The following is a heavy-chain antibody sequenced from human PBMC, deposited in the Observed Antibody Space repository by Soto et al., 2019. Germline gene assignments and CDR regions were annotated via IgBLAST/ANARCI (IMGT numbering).Heavy chain of an antibody. J-gene: IGHJ6*02. Sequence: PLKVSCKASGYSFTSYGSSWVRLTPEQGLERMGWISAYNGNTNYAQKLQGRVTMTTDTSTSTAYMELRSLRSDDTAVYYCARDGGSYPLRGYYYYGMDVWGQGTTVTVSS. D-gene: IGHD1-26*01. CDR2: ISAYNGNT. V-gene: IGHV1-18*01. CDR1: GYSFTSYG. CDR3: ARDGGSYPLRGYYYYGMDV.